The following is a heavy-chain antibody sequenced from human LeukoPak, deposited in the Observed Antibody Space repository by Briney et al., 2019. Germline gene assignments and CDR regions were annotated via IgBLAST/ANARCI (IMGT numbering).Heavy chain of an antibody. J-gene: IGHJ3*02. CDR1: GGTFSSYA. V-gene: IGHV1-69*05. CDR2: IIPIFGTA. D-gene: IGHD5-24*01. CDR3: ARGSDGAFDI. Sequence: SVKVSYKASGGTFSSYAISWVRQAPGQGLEWMGGIIPIFGTANYAQKFQGRVTITTDESTGTAYMELSSLRSEDTAVYYCARGSDGAFDIWGQGTMVTVSS.